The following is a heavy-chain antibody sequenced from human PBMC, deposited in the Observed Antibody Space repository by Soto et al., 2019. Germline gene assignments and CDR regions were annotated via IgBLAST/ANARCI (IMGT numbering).Heavy chain of an antibody. D-gene: IGHD5-12*01. CDR3: ARGGVATFGYFDL. CDR1: GYTFTSYA. V-gene: IGHV1-3*01. J-gene: IGHJ2*01. CDR2: INAGNGNT. Sequence: QVQLVQSGAEVKKPGASVKVSCKASGYTFTSYAMHWVRQAPGQRLEWMGWINAGNGNTKYSQKFQGRDTMTRDTSAGTGDMGLSSLGSEDSAGDYGARGGVATFGYFDLWGRGTLVTVSS.